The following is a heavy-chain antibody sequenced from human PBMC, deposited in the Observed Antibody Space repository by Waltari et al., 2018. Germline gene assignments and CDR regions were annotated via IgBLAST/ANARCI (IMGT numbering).Heavy chain of an antibody. CDR1: GYTFPDYS. D-gene: IGHD3-3*01. Sequence: EVQLVQSGAEVKKPGATVKISCKASGYTFPDYSMHWVQQAPGKGLEWMGRVDPEDGETIYAEKFQGRVTITADTSTDTAYMELTSLRSEDTAVYYCATSPLRFLEWVNWFDPWGQGTLVTVSS. CDR3: ATSPLRFLEWVNWFDP. V-gene: IGHV1-69-2*01. J-gene: IGHJ5*02. CDR2: VDPEDGET.